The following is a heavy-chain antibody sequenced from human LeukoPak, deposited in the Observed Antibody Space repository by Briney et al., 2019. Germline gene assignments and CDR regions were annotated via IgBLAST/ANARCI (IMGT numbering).Heavy chain of an antibody. V-gene: IGHV4-4*02. Sequence: SETLTLKCAVSGGSISSSNWWSWVRQPPGKGLEWIGEIYHSGSTNYNPSLKSRVTISVDKSKNQFSLKLSSVTAADTAVYYCARATPMSPPSDAFAIWGEKTMVTVSS. J-gene: IGHJ3*02. CDR2: IYHSGST. D-gene: IGHD3-10*02. CDR1: GGSISSSNW. CDR3: ARATPMSPPSDAFAI.